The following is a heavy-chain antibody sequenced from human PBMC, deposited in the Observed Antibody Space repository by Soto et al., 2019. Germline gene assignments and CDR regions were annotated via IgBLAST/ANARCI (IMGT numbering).Heavy chain of an antibody. D-gene: IGHD3-16*02. CDR1: GFTFSDYY. V-gene: IGHV3-11*01. J-gene: IGHJ6*02. CDR2: ISSSGTTI. Sequence: PGGSLRLSCVASGFTFSDYYMSWIRQAPGKGLEWVSYISSSGTTIYYADSVKGRFTISRDNARNSLFLQMNSLRAEDTAVYYCAKGYVWGSYRPSMDVWGHGTTVTVSS. CDR3: AKGYVWGSYRPSMDV.